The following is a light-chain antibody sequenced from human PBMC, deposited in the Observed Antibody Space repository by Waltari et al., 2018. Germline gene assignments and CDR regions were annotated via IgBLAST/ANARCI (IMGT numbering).Light chain of an antibody. J-gene: IGKJ3*01. V-gene: IGKV3-11*01. Sequence: EIVLTQSPPTPTLSLGGGATPLCRVSQSVGSYLAWYQQKPGQAPRLLIYDASNRATGIPVRFSGSGSGTDFTLTISSLEPEDFAVYYCQQRSNWPPFTFGPGTKVDMK. CDR1: QSVGSY. CDR2: DAS. CDR3: QQRSNWPPFT.